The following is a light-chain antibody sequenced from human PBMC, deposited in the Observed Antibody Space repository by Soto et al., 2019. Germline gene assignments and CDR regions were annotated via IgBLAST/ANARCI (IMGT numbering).Light chain of an antibody. J-gene: IGKJ4*01. V-gene: IGKV1-16*01. CDR3: QQYNVYPFT. CDR1: QGVSTF. CDR2: FAS. Sequence: DIQMTQSPSPLSASLGDRVTITCRASQGVSTFLAWFQQKPGKAPKSLIYFASSLQSGVPSRFSGSGSGTDFTLTISSLQPEDFATYYCQQYNVYPFTFGGGTKVDIK.